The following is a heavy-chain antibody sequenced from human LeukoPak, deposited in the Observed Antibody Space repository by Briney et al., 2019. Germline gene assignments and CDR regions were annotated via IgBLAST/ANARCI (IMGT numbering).Heavy chain of an antibody. Sequence: SQTLSLTCTVSGGSISSSSYYWGWIRQPPGKGLEWIGSIYYSGSTYYNPSLKSRVTISVDTSKNQFTLKLSSVTAADTAVYYCARYGDSYYWGQGTLVTVSS. CDR3: ARYGDSYY. V-gene: IGHV4-39*01. J-gene: IGHJ4*02. D-gene: IGHD4-17*01. CDR1: GGSISSSSYY. CDR2: IYYSGST.